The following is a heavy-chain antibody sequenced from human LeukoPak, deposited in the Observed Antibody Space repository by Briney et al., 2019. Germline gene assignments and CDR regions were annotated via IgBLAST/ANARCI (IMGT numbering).Heavy chain of an antibody. Sequence: SETLSLTCNVSGGSITTRSYYWGWIRQSPGAELEWIGTTYYSGGTFYNPSLRSRVTISLDTSENHFSLKMNSMTAADTAMYYCARKLNWGLGAFDIWGQGALVTVSS. J-gene: IGHJ3*02. CDR1: GGSITTRSYY. V-gene: IGHV4-39*07. D-gene: IGHD7-27*01. CDR2: TYYSGGT. CDR3: ARKLNWGLGAFDI.